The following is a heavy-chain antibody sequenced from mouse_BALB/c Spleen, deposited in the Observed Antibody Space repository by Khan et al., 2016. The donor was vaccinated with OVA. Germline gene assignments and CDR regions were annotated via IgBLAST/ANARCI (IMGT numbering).Heavy chain of an antibody. CDR1: GFTFSSYG. D-gene: IGHD1-1*01. J-gene: IGHJ4*01. CDR2: ISSGGSYT. Sequence: EVELVESGGDLVKPGGSLKLSCAASGFTFSSYGMSWVHQTPDKRLEWVATISSGGSYTYYPDSLKGRFTISRDNAKNTLYLQMSSLKSEDTAMYYCARQAYYYEWSAIDYWGQGTSVTVSS. CDR3: ARQAYYYEWSAIDY. V-gene: IGHV5-6*01.